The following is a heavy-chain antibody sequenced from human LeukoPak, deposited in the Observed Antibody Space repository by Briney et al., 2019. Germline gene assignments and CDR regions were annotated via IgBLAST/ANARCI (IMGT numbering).Heavy chain of an antibody. J-gene: IGHJ5*02. V-gene: IGHV4-59*01. Sequence: SETLSLTCTVSGGSISSYYWSWIRQPPGKGLEWIGHIYYSGSTTYNPSLKSRVTISVETSKNQFSLQLSSVTAADTAVYYCARGWSAAAGTWWFDPWGQGTLVTVSS. CDR1: GGSISSYY. D-gene: IGHD6-13*01. CDR2: IYYSGST. CDR3: ARGWSAAAGTWWFDP.